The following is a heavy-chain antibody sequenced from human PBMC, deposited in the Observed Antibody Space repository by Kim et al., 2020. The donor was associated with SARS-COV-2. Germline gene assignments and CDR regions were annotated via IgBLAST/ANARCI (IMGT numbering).Heavy chain of an antibody. CDR1: GGSISSSSYY. Sequence: SETLSLTCTVSGGSISSSSYYWGWIRQPPGKGLEWIVSIYYSGSTYYNPSLKSRVTISVDTSKNQFSLKLSSVTAADTAVYYCARQPLRGIVVVVAARNWFDPWGQGTLVTLSS. J-gene: IGHJ5*02. CDR3: ARQPLRGIVVVVAARNWFDP. V-gene: IGHV4-39*01. D-gene: IGHD2-15*01. CDR2: IYYSGST.